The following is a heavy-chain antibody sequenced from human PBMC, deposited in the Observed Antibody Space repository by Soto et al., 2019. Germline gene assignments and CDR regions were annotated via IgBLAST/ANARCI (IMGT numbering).Heavy chain of an antibody. V-gene: IGHV3-30*18. D-gene: IGHD2-2*02. Sequence: GSLGPSFAAPGFPFSTYGMHWIRQTPGRGLGWVAVISFDGNDHFHTDPVKGRFIISRDNSKNTVYLQMNSLRAEDTAIYYCAKFPDFLCSSSNCYRYDFDYWGQGTLVTVSS. CDR1: GFPFSTYG. CDR3: AKFPDFLCSSSNCYRYDFDY. J-gene: IGHJ4*02. CDR2: ISFDGNDH.